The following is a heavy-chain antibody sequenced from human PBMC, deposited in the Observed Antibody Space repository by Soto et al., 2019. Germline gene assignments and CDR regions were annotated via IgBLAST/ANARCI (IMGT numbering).Heavy chain of an antibody. CDR2: MYHTGSS. CDR3: ARHNHGMDV. CDR1: GGSFSGYY. J-gene: IGHJ6*02. Sequence: SETLSLTCAVYGGSFSGYYWGWIRQPPGRGLEWIGTMYHTGSSYYNPSLESRVTISVDTSKNQFSLKVYFVTAADTAVYYCARHNHGMDVWGQGTTVTVSS. V-gene: IGHV4-34*01.